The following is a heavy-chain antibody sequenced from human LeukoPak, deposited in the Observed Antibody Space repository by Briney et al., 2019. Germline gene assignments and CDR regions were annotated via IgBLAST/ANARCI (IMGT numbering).Heavy chain of an antibody. CDR2: IIPIFGTA. CDR1: GGTFSSYA. J-gene: IGHJ6*02. D-gene: IGHD1-26*01. CDR3: ARDTPLWESSAQYPHYYYYYGMDV. Sequence: SVKVSCKASGGTFSSYAISWVRQAPGQGLEWMGGIIPIFGTANYAQKFQGRVTITADESTSTAYMELSGLRSEDTAVYYCARDTPLWESSAQYPHYYYYYGMDVWGQGTTVTVSS. V-gene: IGHV1-69*01.